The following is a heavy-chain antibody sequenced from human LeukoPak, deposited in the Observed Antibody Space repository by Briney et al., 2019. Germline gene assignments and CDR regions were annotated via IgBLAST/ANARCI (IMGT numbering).Heavy chain of an antibody. CDR2: IYHSGST. Sequence: SETLSLTCAVSGGSISSSNWWSWVRQPPGKGLEWIGEIYHSGSTYYTPSLKSRVTFSVDTSKNQFSLKLSSVTAADTAVYYCARRCGSYSRLSFWYPPYYFDYWGQGTLVTVSS. CDR1: GGSISSSNW. D-gene: IGHD1-26*01. CDR3: ARRCGSYSRLSFWYPPYYFDY. V-gene: IGHV4-4*02. J-gene: IGHJ4*02.